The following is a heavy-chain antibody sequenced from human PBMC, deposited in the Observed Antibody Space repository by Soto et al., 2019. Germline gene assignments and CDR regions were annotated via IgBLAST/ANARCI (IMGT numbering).Heavy chain of an antibody. Sequence: QITLKESGPTLVKPTQTLTLTCTFSGISLSTHAVGVGWIRQPPGKALEWLALIYWDDDKRYSPSLKSRLTITKDTSKKQVVLTRTNVGPVDTATYYCAHRMAVAVIDTFDCWGQGKMVTVSS. CDR1: GISLSTHAVG. CDR2: IYWDDDK. CDR3: AHRMAVAVIDTFDC. D-gene: IGHD6-19*01. J-gene: IGHJ3*01. V-gene: IGHV2-5*02.